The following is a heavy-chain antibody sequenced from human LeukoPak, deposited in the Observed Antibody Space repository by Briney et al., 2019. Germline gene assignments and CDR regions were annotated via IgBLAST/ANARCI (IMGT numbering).Heavy chain of an antibody. CDR3: ARDYYYGMDV. V-gene: IGHV4-34*01. Sequence: SETLSLTCAVYGGSFSGYYWSWTRQPPGKGLEWIGEINHSGSTNYNPSLKSRVTISVDTSKNQFSLKLSSVTAADTAVYYCARDYYYGMDVWGKGTTVTVSS. CDR2: INHSGST. J-gene: IGHJ6*04. CDR1: GGSFSGYY.